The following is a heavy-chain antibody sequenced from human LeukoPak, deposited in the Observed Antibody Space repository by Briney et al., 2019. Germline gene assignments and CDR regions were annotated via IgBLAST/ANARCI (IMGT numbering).Heavy chain of an antibody. Sequence: GGSLRLSCAASGFSFNTYAMSWVRQAPGKGLEWVSAISNTGGSTYYADSVKGRFTISRDKSKNTLSLQMNSLRAEDTAVYYCASFDNALDYWGQGTLVTVSS. CDR1: GFSFNTYA. D-gene: IGHD1-14*01. CDR2: ISNTGGST. CDR3: ASFDNALDY. J-gene: IGHJ4*02. V-gene: IGHV3-23*01.